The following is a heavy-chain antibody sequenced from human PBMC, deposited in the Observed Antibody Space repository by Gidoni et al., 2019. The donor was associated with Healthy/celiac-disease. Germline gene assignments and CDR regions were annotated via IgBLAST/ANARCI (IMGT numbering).Heavy chain of an antibody. CDR3: ARAARIVGSNYGLGY. CDR1: GYTFTRYN. CDR2: RNPNSGNT. V-gene: IGHV1-8*01. Sequence: QVQLVQSGAEVTKPEASVKVSCKSSGYTFTRYNTHWVRPATGQGLEWMGWRNPNSGNTGYAQKCQGRVTMTRNTSISTAYRELSSLRSEDTAVYYWARAARIVGSNYGLGYWGQGTLVTVSS. D-gene: IGHD4-4*01. J-gene: IGHJ4*02.